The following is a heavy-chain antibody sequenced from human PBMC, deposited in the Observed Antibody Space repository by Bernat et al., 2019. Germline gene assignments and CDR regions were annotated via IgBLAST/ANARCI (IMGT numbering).Heavy chain of an antibody. J-gene: IGHJ4*02. V-gene: IGHV3-30*03. D-gene: IGHD3-3*01. CDR2: ISYDGSNK. CDR1: GFTFSSYG. Sequence: QVQLVESGGGVVQPGRSLRLSCAASGFTFSSYGMHWVRQAPGKGLEWVAVISYDGSNKYYADSVKGRFTISRDNSKNTLYLQMNSLRAEDTAVYYCATGQEYYDFWSGYSKPSHFDYWGQGTLVTVSS. CDR3: ATGQEYYDFWSGYSKPSHFDY.